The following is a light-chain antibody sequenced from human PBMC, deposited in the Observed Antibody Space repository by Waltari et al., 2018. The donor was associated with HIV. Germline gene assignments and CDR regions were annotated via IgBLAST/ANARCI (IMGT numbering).Light chain of an antibody. V-gene: IGLV2-14*01. Sequence: SALTQPAAVSVSPGQSIPISCTGASLDVDSSNLFRCYQQHPGKVPKVIISEVSKRPSVVYHRFSGSKSSNTVSLTISGLQAEDEAVYYCISFTTSTTCVFGGGTKLTVL. CDR2: EVS. CDR3: ISFTTSTTCV. CDR1: SLDVDSSNL. J-gene: IGLJ3*02.